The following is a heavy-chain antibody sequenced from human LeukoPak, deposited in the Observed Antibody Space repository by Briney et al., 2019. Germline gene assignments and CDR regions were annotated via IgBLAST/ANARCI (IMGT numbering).Heavy chain of an antibody. CDR1: GGSFSGYY. V-gene: IGHV4-34*01. D-gene: IGHD3-22*01. J-gene: IGHJ6*02. CDR3: ARLAGSGYYTKSYYYYYGMDV. Sequence: SETLSLTCAVYGGSFSGYYWSWIRQPPGKGLEWIGEINHSGSTNYSPSLKSRVTISVDTSKNQFSLKLSSVTAADTAVYYCARLAGSGYYTKSYYYYYGMDVWGQGTTITVSS. CDR2: INHSGST.